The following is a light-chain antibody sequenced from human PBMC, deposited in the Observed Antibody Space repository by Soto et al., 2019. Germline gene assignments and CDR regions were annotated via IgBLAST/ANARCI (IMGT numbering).Light chain of an antibody. CDR2: DAY. Sequence: DIVLTQSPATLSLSPGERATLSCRASQGVSSYLAWYQQKPGQAPRLLIYDAYNRATGIPPRFSGSGSGTDFTLTISSLEPEDSAVYYCQQRHMWPITFGQGTRLEI. CDR3: QQRHMWPIT. V-gene: IGKV3-11*01. CDR1: QGVSSY. J-gene: IGKJ5*01.